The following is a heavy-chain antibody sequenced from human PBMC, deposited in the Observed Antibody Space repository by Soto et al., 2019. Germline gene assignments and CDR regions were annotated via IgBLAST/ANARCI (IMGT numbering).Heavy chain of an antibody. D-gene: IGHD2-21*02. J-gene: IGHJ4*02. Sequence: QVQLVESGGGVVQPGRSLRLSCAASGFTFSSYGMHWVRQAPGKGLEWVAAISYDGSNLYYIDSVKGRFTISRDRSKDTLYLPMNSLRAEDTAVYYCAKGAPPRDGDCSVADYWGQGTLVTVAS. CDR1: GFTFSSYG. CDR3: AKGAPPRDGDCSVADY. V-gene: IGHV3-30*18. CDR2: ISYDGSNL.